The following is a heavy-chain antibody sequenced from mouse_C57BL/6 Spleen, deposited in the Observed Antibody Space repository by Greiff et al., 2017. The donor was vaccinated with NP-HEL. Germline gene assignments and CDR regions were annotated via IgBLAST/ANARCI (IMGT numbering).Heavy chain of an antibody. Sequence: VQRVESGPGLVAPSQSLSITCTVSGFSLTSYAISWVRQPPGKGLEWLGVICPGGGTNYNSALKSRLSISKDNSKSQVFLKMNSLQTDDTARYYCARNYYDYPSFDYWGQGTTLTVSS. CDR2: ICPGGGT. CDR3: ARNYYDYPSFDY. CDR1: GFSLTSYA. D-gene: IGHD2-4*01. J-gene: IGHJ2*01. V-gene: IGHV2-9-1*01.